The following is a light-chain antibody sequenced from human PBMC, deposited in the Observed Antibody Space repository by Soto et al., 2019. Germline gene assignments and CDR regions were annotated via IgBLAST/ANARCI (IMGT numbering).Light chain of an antibody. J-gene: IGLJ2*01. CDR1: SSDVGGYNY. CDR2: DVS. V-gene: IGLV2-11*01. Sequence: QSALTQPRSVSGSPGQSVTISCTGTSSDVGGYNYVSWYQQHPGKAPKLMIYDVSKRPPGVPDRFSSTKSGNTASLTISGLQAEDEADYYCSSYAGSYTVVFGGGTKLTVL. CDR3: SSYAGSYTVV.